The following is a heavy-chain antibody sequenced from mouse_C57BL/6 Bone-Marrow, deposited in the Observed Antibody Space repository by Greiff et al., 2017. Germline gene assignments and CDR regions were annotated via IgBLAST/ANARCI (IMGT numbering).Heavy chain of an antibody. D-gene: IGHD1-3*01. CDR2: IYPGDGDT. Sequence: QVQLQQSGPELVKPGASVKISCKASGYAFSSSWMNWVKQRPGKGLEWIGRIYPGDGDTNYNGKFKGKATLTADKSSSTAYMQLSSLTSEDSAVYVWAPGGTPFNSWVAYWGQGTLVTVAA. CDR1: GYAFSSSW. J-gene: IGHJ3*01. V-gene: IGHV1-82*01. CDR3: APGGTPFNSWVAY.